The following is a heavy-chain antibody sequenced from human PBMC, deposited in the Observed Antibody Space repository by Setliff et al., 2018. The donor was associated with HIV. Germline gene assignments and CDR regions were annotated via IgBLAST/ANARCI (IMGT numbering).Heavy chain of an antibody. V-gene: IGHV4-28*06. CDR2: IYYSGST. D-gene: IGHD4-17*01. J-gene: IGHJ4*02. Sequence: PSETLSLTCAVSGYSISSSHWWGWIRQPPGKGLEWIGYIYYSGSTNYNPSLKSRVTMSVDTSKNRFSLKLSSVTAFDTAVYYCARYSTLTTNFDYWGQGTLVTVSS. CDR1: GYSISSSHW. CDR3: ARYSTLTTNFDY.